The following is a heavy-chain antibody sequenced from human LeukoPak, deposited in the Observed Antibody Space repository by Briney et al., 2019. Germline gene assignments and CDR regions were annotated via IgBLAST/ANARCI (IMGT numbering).Heavy chain of an antibody. CDR1: GFTLNNAW. CDR3: TTDRYYDNSELQFQH. Sequence: GGSLRLSCAASGFTLNNAWMSWVRQAPGKGLEWLGRIKRETDGGTIDYAAPVKGRFAISRDDSRNTLYLQMDSLKIEDTAVYYCTTDRYYDNSELQFQHWGQGTLVTVSS. V-gene: IGHV3-15*01. J-gene: IGHJ1*01. D-gene: IGHD3-22*01. CDR2: IKRETDGGTI.